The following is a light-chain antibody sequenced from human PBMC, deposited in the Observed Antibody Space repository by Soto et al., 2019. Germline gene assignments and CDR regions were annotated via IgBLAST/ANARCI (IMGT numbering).Light chain of an antibody. CDR1: SSDVGGYNY. Sequence: QSVLTQPASVSGSPGQSITISCTGTSSDVGGYNYVSWYQQHPGKAPKLMIYEVSNRPSGVSNRFSGSKSGNTASLTISGLQAEAEADYYCSSYTSSSTYVLGTGTKVTVL. V-gene: IGLV2-14*01. CDR2: EVS. J-gene: IGLJ1*01. CDR3: SSYTSSSTYV.